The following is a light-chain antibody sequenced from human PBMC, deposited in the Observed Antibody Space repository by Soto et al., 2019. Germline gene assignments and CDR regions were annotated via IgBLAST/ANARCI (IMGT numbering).Light chain of an antibody. V-gene: IGLV1-44*01. CDR3: AKWAESLNSRV. Sequence: QSVLTQPPSASGTPGQSVTISCSGSSSNIGGNTVNWYQHLPGTAPKVLIYTDNQRPSGVPDRFSGSKSGTSASLGISGLQYEDEAEYYCAKWAESLNSRVFGNGNKVTV. CDR1: SSNIGGNT. CDR2: TDN. J-gene: IGLJ1*01.